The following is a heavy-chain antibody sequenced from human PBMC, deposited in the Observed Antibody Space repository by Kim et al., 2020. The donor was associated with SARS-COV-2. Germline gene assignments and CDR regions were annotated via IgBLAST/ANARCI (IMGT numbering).Heavy chain of an antibody. J-gene: IGHJ6*02. CDR2: TYYRSKWYN. V-gene: IGHV6-1*01. Sequence: SQTLSLTCAISGDSVSSNSAAWHWIRQSPSRGLEWLGRTYYRSKWYNDYAVSVKSRITINPDTSKNQFSLQLNSVTPEDTAVYYCARAVSSSWLYYYYGMDVWGQGTTVTVSS. D-gene: IGHD6-13*01. CDR3: ARAVSSSWLYYYYGMDV. CDR1: GDSVSSNSAA.